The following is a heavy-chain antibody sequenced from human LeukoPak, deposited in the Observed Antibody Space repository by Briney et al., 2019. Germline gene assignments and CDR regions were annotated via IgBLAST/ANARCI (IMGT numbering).Heavy chain of an antibody. CDR1: GYTFTGHY. V-gene: IGHV1-2*02. J-gene: IGHJ3*02. D-gene: IGHD3-22*01. Sequence: ASVKVSCKASGYTFTGHYMHWVRQAPGQGLEWMGWINPNSGGTNYAQKFQGRVTMTRDTSISTAYMELSRLRSDDTAVYYCARVYYDSSGLLDAFDIWGQGTMVTVSS. CDR2: INPNSGGT. CDR3: ARVYYDSSGLLDAFDI.